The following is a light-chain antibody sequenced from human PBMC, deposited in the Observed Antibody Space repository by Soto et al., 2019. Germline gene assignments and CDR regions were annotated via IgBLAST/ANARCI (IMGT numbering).Light chain of an antibody. CDR1: QSVKTF. CDR2: DAS. J-gene: IGKJ5*01. V-gene: IGKV3-11*01. Sequence: EIVLTQSPGTLSLSPGERATLSCRASQSVKTFLVWYQQRPGXXPRLLIYDASHRAAGIPARFSASGAXXDFNLTISRLEAEDSAVYYCQQYSASPRTFGPGTRLEIK. CDR3: QQYSASPRT.